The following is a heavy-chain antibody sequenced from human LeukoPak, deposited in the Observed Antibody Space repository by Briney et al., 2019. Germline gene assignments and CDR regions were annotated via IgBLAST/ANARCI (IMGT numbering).Heavy chain of an antibody. J-gene: IGHJ3*02. D-gene: IGHD1-26*01. V-gene: IGHV3-30*18. CDR3: AKDLRQSYVGTFDI. CDR2: ISYDGSYN. Sequence: PGGSLRLSCAASGFTFSSYGMHWVRQAPGKGLEWVAVISYDGSYNYHADSVKGRFTISRDNSKNTLYLQMNSLRADTAVYYCAKDLRQSYVGTFDIWGQGTMVTVSS. CDR1: GFTFSSYG.